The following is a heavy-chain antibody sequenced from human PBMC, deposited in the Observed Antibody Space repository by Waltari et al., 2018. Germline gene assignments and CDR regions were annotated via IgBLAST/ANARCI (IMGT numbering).Heavy chain of an antibody. CDR3: ARSIYYYDSSGHFDY. D-gene: IGHD3-22*01. Sequence: QLQLQESGSGLVKPSQTLSLTCAVPGGSISSGGYSWSWLRQPPGQALEWIGYIYRSGSTYYNPSLKSRVTISVDRSKNQFSLKLSSVTAADTAVYYCARSIYYYDSSGHFDYWGQGTLVTVSS. CDR2: IYRSGST. J-gene: IGHJ4*02. V-gene: IGHV4-30-2*01. CDR1: GGSISSGGYS.